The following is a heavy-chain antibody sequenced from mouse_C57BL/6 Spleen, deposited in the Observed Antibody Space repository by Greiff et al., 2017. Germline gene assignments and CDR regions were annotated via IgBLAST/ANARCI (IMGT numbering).Heavy chain of an antibody. CDR1: GYTFTSYD. V-gene: IGHV1-85*01. CDR2: IYPRDGST. D-gene: IGHD1-1*01. Sequence: VQVVESGPELVKPGASVKLSCKASGYTFTSYDINWVKQRPGQGLEWIGWIYPRDGSTKYNEKFKGKATLTVDTSSSTAYMELHSLTSEDSAVYFCARSPVVASPYYYAMDYWGQGTSVTVSS. J-gene: IGHJ4*01. CDR3: ARSPVVASPYYYAMDY.